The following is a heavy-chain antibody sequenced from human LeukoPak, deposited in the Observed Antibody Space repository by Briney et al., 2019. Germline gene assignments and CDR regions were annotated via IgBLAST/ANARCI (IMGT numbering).Heavy chain of an antibody. J-gene: IGHJ6*03. D-gene: IGHD1-1*01. V-gene: IGHV4-61*02. CDR2: IYTSGST. CDR1: GGSISSGSYY. CDR3: ARGPRQLSLRSTHYYYYYMDV. Sequence: SETLSLTCTVSGGSISSGSYYWSWIRQPAGKGLEWIGRIYTSGSTNYNPSLKSRVTISVDTSKNQFSLKLSSVTAADTAVYYCARGPRQLSLRSTHYYYYYMDVWGKGTTVTVSS.